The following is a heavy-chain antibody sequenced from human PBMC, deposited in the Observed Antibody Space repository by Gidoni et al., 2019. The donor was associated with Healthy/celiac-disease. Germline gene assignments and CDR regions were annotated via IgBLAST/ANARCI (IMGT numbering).Heavy chain of an antibody. D-gene: IGHD3-9*01. Sequence: QVQLVESGGGVVQPGRSLRLSCAASGFTFSSYGMHWVRQAPGKGLEWVAVISYDGSNKYYADSVKGRFTISRDNSKNTLYLQMNSLRAEDTAVYYCAKDRGSRTGGMDVWGQGTTVTVSS. J-gene: IGHJ6*02. CDR1: GFTFSSYG. CDR3: AKDRGSRTGGMDV. V-gene: IGHV3-30*18. CDR2: ISYDGSNK.